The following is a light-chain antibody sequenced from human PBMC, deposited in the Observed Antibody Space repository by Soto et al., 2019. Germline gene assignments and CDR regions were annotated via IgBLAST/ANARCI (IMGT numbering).Light chain of an antibody. V-gene: IGKV1-5*03. Sequence: DIQMTQSPSTLSASVGDRVTITCRASESISSFLAWYQQKPGRAPKLLIYTASTLARGVPSRFSGSGSETDFTLTISRLEPEDFAVYYCQVYGTSPFTFGPGTKVDIK. J-gene: IGKJ3*01. CDR2: TAS. CDR3: QVYGTSPFT. CDR1: ESISSF.